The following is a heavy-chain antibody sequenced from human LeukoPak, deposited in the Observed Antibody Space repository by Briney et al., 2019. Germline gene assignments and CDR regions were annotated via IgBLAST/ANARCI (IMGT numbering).Heavy chain of an antibody. J-gene: IGHJ4*02. CDR2: IYYSGST. Sequence: SETLSLTCTVSGGSISSSSYYWGWIRQPPGKGLEWIGSIYYSGSTYYNPSLKSRVTISVDTSKNQFSLKLSSVTAADTAVYYCARVEYSSSHDYWGQGTLVTVSS. CDR3: ARVEYSSSHDY. V-gene: IGHV4-39*07. CDR1: GGSISSSSYY. D-gene: IGHD6-6*01.